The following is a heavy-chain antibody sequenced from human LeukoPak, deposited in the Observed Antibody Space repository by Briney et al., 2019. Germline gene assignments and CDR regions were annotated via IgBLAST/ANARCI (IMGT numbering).Heavy chain of an antibody. J-gene: IGHJ5*02. V-gene: IGHV4-59*01. CDR1: GGSISSYY. CDR3: ARVSWGAGTTGWFDP. CDR2: IYYSGST. Sequence: SETLSLTCTVSGGSISSYYLSWIRQPAGKGLEWIGYIYYSGSTNYNPSLKSRVTISVDTSKNQFSLKLSSVTAADTAVYYCARVSWGAGTTGWFDPWGQRTLVTVSS. D-gene: IGHD1-1*01.